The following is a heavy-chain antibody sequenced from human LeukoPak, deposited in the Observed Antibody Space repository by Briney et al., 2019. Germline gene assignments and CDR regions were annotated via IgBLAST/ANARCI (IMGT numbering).Heavy chain of an antibody. D-gene: IGHD3-10*01. J-gene: IGHJ5*02. Sequence: GGSLRLSCAASGFTFSSYSMNWVRQAPGKGLEWVSYISSSSSTIYYADSVKGRFTISRDNAKNSLYLQMNSLRAEDTAVYYCARDLMVRGVHPWGQGTLVTVSS. V-gene: IGHV3-48*04. CDR3: ARDLMVRGVHP. CDR2: ISSSSSTI. CDR1: GFTFSSYS.